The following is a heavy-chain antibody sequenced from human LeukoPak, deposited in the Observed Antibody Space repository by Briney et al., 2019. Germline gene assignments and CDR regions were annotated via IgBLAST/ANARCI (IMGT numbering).Heavy chain of an antibody. CDR2: SYSDGTT. CDR3: ARDVEYYGTRDYSRAFDI. J-gene: IGHJ3*02. V-gene: IGHV3-66*01. CDR1: GFTVSSNY. Sequence: GGSLRLSCAASGFTVSSNYMSWVRQAPGKGLEWVSVSYSDGTTFYADSAKGRFTMSRDNSKNTVFLHMNSLRAEDTAVYYCARDVEYYGTRDYSRAFDIWGQGTMVTVSS. D-gene: IGHD3-22*01.